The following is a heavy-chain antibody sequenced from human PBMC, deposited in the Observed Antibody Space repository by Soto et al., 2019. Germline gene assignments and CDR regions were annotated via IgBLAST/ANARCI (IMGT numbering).Heavy chain of an antibody. D-gene: IGHD6-19*01. CDR1: GFSLSSTRMA. J-gene: IGHJ4*02. V-gene: IGHV2-5*02. Sequence: QITLKESGPTLVKPTQTLTLTCTFSGFSLSSTRMAVGWIRQPPGKALEWLALIYWDDDKRYSPFLKSRLTITKTTSKNQWVLTMSNMDPVNTARYYWAHIVVAGLGYYFDYWVQGTLVTVSS. CDR2: IYWDDDK. CDR3: AHIVVAGLGYYFDY.